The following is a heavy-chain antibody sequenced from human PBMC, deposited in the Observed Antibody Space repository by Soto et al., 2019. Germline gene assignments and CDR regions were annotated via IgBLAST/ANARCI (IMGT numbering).Heavy chain of an antibody. CDR3: ARSREIIASAGSFDY. V-gene: IGHV3-23*01. Sequence: PGGSLRLSCAASGFTFSSFAMSWVRQAPGKGLEWVSTVDGSNSNQYYADSVKGRFTIARDNSKDTLYLQMNTLRAEDTAVYYCARSREIIASAGSFDYLGQGTLVTVSS. J-gene: IGHJ4*02. CDR2: VDGSNSNQ. CDR1: GFTFSSFA. D-gene: IGHD6-25*01.